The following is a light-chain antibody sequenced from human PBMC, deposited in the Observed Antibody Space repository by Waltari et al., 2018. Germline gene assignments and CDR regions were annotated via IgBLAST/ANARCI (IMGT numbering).Light chain of an antibody. CDR1: QSVSSSY. J-gene: IGKJ2*02. CDR2: GAS. Sequence: EIVLTQSPGTLSLSPGERATLPCRASQSVSSSYLAWYQQKPGQAPRLLIYGASSRATGIPDRFSGSGSGTDFTLTISRLEPEDFAVYYCQQYGSSPCTFGQGTKLEIK. V-gene: IGKV3-20*01. CDR3: QQYGSSPCT.